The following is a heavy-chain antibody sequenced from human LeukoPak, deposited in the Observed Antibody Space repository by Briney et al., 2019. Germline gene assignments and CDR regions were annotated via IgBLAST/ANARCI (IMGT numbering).Heavy chain of an antibody. CDR1: GXSIDITND. CDR2: IAHDGTT. D-gene: IGHD1-26*01. CDR3: TREDRPYCPFAY. J-gene: IGHJ4*02. Sequence: SETLSLTWGVSGXSIDITNDWSWVRQAPGKGLAWIGEIAHDGTTNYNPSLRSRVAMSFDRANNQFSLSLTSVTAADTAVYYCTREDRPYCPFAYWGQGVLVTVSS. V-gene: IGHV4-4*02.